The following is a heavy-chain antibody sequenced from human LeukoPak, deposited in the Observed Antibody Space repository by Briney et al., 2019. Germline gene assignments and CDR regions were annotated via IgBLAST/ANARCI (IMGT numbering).Heavy chain of an antibody. CDR1: GGSISSHY. CDR3: VRHLSAGRPAFDI. CDR2: IYYSGST. Sequence: SETLSLTCTVSGGSISSHYWSWIRQPPGKGLEWIGYIYYSGSTNYNPSLKSRVTISVDTSNNKFSLKLTSLTAADTAVYYCVRHLSAGRPAFDIWGRGTMVTVSS. J-gene: IGHJ3*02. D-gene: IGHD2-15*01. V-gene: IGHV4-59*08.